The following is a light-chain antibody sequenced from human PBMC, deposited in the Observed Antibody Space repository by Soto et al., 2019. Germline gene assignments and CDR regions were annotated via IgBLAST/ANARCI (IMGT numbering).Light chain of an antibody. CDR3: CTDVGTYKV. CDR2: HVS. J-gene: IGLJ1*01. Sequence: QSVLTQPRSVSGSPGQSVTISCTGPSGYIGDYVSWYQQHPGKAPKLMIYHVSQRPSGVPDRFSGSKSDNAASLTISVLQTDDEADYYCCTDVGTYKVFATGTKVTVL. CDR1: SGYIGDY. V-gene: IGLV2-11*01.